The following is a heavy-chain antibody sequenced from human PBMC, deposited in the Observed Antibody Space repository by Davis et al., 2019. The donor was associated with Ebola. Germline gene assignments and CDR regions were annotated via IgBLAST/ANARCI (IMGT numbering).Heavy chain of an antibody. J-gene: IGHJ3*02. D-gene: IGHD6-19*01. CDR1: GGSISNYY. CDR3: ARREQWPSKAFDI. CDR2: IYASGST. V-gene: IGHV4-59*08. Sequence: SETLSLTCTVSGGSISNYYWSCIRRPPGKGLEWIGYIYASGSTNYNPSLKSRVTILVDMSMNQFSLRLNSVTAADTAVYYCARREQWPSKAFDIWGQGTMVTVSS.